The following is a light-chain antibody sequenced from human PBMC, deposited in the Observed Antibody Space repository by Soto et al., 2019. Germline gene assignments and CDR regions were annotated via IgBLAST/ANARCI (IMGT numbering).Light chain of an antibody. V-gene: IGLV2-14*01. CDR2: DVS. CDR3: SSYTSSSTLV. J-gene: IGLJ3*02. Sequence: QSVLTQPASVCGSPGQSITISCTGTSSDVGGYNYVSWYQQHPGKAPKLMIYDVSNRPSGVSNRFSGSKSGNTASLTISGLQAEDEADYYCSSYTSSSTLVFGGGTQLTVL. CDR1: SSDVGGYNY.